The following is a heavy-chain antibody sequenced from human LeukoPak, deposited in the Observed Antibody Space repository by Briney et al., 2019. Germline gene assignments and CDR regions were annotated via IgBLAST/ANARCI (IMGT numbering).Heavy chain of an antibody. V-gene: IGHV4-39*01. D-gene: IGHD1-26*01. Sequence: PSETLSLTCTVSGGSMTSSSYYWGWIRQPPGKGLEWIGSFDSSENTYFNPSLKSRVTISVDMSKNQFSLKLSSVTAADAAVFYCARGGSPVGATNDYWGQGTLVTVSS. CDR2: FDSSENT. J-gene: IGHJ4*02. CDR1: GGSMTSSSYY. CDR3: ARGGSPVGATNDY.